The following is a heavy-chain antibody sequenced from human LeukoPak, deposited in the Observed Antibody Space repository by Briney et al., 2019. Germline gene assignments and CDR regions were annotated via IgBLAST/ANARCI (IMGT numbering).Heavy chain of an antibody. V-gene: IGHV1-2*04. J-gene: IGHJ6*02. D-gene: IGHD3-3*01. CDR3: ARGFGVVIEGYYYYYGMDV. CDR1: GYTFTGYY. Sequence: ASVKVFCTASGYTFTGYYMHWVRQAPGQGLEWMGWINPNSGGTNYAQKFQGWVTMTRDTSISTAYMELSRLRSDDTAVYYCARGFGVVIEGYYYYYGMDVWGQGTTVTVSS. CDR2: INPNSGGT.